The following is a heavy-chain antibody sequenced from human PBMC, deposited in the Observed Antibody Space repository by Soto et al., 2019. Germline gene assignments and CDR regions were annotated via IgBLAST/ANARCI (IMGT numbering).Heavy chain of an antibody. D-gene: IGHD1-26*01. J-gene: IGHJ4*02. CDR2: ISAYNGNT. CDR1: GYTFSNYG. V-gene: IGHV1-18*01. Sequence: ASVKVSCKASGYTFSNYGISWVRQAPGQGLEWMGWISAYNGNTKYAQKLQGRVTMTTDTSTSTAYMELRSLRSDDTAVYYCARDSSGSYPVPYFDYWGQGTLVTVSS. CDR3: ARDSSGSYPVPYFDY.